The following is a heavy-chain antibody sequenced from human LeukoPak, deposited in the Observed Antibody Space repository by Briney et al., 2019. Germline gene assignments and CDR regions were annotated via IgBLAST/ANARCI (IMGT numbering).Heavy chain of an antibody. CDR1: GGSFSGYY. CDR2: IYYSGST. V-gene: IGHV4-59*08. CDR3: ARFGGMTLDY. D-gene: IGHD3-10*01. Sequence: SETLSLTCAVYGGSFSGYYWSWIRQPPGKGLEWIGYIYYSGSTNYNPSLKSRVTISVDTSKNQFSLKLSSVTAEETAVYYCARFGGMTLDYWGQGTLVTVSS. J-gene: IGHJ4*02.